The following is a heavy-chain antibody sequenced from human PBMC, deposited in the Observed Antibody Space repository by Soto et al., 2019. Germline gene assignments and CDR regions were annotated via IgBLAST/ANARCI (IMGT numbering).Heavy chain of an antibody. D-gene: IGHD5-12*01. CDR1: GDSISSSNNY. V-gene: IGHV4-30-4*01. Sequence: QVQLQESGPGLVKPSQTLSLTCTVSGDSISSSNNYWIWIRQPPGEGLVWIGFIAYSGTTSYSPSLKSRLAISLDTSKNQFSLSLTSVTAADTAVYYCARGRGYSYGLEPWGQGTLVTVSS. J-gene: IGHJ5*02. CDR2: IAYSGTT. CDR3: ARGRGYSYGLEP.